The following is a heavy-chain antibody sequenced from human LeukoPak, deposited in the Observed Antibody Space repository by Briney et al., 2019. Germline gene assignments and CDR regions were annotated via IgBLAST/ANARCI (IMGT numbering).Heavy chain of an antibody. CDR1: GFTFSSYA. CDR3: ARVGDAPHYYYYMDV. Sequence: GGSLRLSCAASGFTFSSYAMSWVRQAPGKGLEWVANIKQDGSEKYYMDSMKGRFTVSRDNAKNSLYLQISSLRAGDTAVYYCARVGDAPHYYYYMDVWGKGTTVTVSS. V-gene: IGHV3-7*01. D-gene: IGHD3-3*01. CDR2: IKQDGSEK. J-gene: IGHJ6*03.